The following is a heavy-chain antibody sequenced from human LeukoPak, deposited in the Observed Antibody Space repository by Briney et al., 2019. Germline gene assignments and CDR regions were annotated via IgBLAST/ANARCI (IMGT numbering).Heavy chain of an antibody. V-gene: IGHV1-24*01. J-gene: IGHJ3*02. CDR3: ARAVDHSNYGCDAFDI. D-gene: IGHD4-11*01. CDR2: FDPEDSET. CDR1: GYTLTELS. Sequence: ASVKVSCKVSGYTLTELSMHWVRQAPGKGLEWMGGFDPEDSETIYAQKFQGRVTITRNTSISTAYMELSSLRSEDTAVYYCARAVDHSNYGCDAFDIWGQGTMVTVSS.